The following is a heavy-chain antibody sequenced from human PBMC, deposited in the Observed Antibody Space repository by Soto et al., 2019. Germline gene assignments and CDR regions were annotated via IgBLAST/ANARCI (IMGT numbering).Heavy chain of an antibody. D-gene: IGHD4-4*01. CDR1: GGTSSSYA. J-gene: IGHJ4*02. Sequence: QVQVVQSGAEVKKPGSSVRVSCKASGGTSSSYAITWMRQAPGQGLEWMRGIIPILDTTDDAQKLRGRVTFTADESTSTVYMELSSLTSEDTAVYYCASGETTVNRRCDFWRQGTLVTVSS. CDR2: IIPILDTT. V-gene: IGHV1-69*01. CDR3: ASGETTVNRRCDF.